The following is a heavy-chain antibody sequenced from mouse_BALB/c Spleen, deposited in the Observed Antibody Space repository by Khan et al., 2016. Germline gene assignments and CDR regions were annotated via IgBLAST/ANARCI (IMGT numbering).Heavy chain of an antibody. CDR1: GYSITGGYT. Sequence: EVPLQESGPDLVKPSQSLSLTCTVTGYSITGGYTWHWVRQFPGDKLEWMGDIHYSGSTNYNPSLRSRFSTTRDTSKNQFFLQLNSVTAEDTATYYCATNSWGFAYWGQGTLVTVSA. D-gene: IGHD1-1*01. CDR3: ATNSWGFAY. J-gene: IGHJ3*01. V-gene: IGHV3-1*02. CDR2: IHYSGST.